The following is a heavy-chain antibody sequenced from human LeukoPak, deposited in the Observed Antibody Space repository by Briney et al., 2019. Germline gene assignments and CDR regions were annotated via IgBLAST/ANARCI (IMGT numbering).Heavy chain of an antibody. CDR2: IIPIFGTA. CDR1: GGIFSSNA. D-gene: IGHD3-22*01. V-gene: IGHV1-69*05. Sequence: SVNVSCKASGGIFSSNAISWVRQASGQGLEWMGGIIPIFGTANYAQKFQGRVTITTDESTSTAYMELSSLRSEDTAVYYCARGDYYDSSGYLNFDYWGQGTLVTVSS. CDR3: ARGDYYDSSGYLNFDY. J-gene: IGHJ4*02.